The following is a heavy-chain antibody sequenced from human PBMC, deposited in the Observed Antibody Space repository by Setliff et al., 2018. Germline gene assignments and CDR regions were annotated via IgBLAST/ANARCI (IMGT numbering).Heavy chain of an antibody. D-gene: IGHD6-13*01. Sequence: ASVKVSCKASGDTFSTYSLSWVRQAPGQGLEFLGRIILIFGTPNYAQKFQGRVTITADQTTNTAHMEVSSLRSEDTAVYYCARTKMDVVAAAAKYTSLDVWGQGTSVTVSS. CDR3: ARTKMDVVAAAAKYTSLDV. J-gene: IGHJ6*02. CDR2: IILIFGTP. CDR1: GDTFSTYS. V-gene: IGHV1-69*13.